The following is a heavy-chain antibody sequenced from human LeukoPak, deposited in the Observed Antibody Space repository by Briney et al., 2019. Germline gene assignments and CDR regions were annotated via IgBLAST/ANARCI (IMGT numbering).Heavy chain of an antibody. D-gene: IGHD5-18*01. CDR2: ITYSGST. Sequence: SETLSLTCAVSGASISSRGYYWGWIRQPPGKGLEWIGTITYSGSTYFSPSVKSRVTMSMDTSKNQFSLKLSSVTAADTAVYYCARRGDSYAVFDYWGQGTLVTVSS. CDR1: GASISSRGYY. J-gene: IGHJ4*02. V-gene: IGHV4-39*01. CDR3: ARRGDSYAVFDY.